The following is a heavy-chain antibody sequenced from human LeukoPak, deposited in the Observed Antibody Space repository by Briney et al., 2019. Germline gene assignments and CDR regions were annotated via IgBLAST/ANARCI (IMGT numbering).Heavy chain of an antibody. Sequence: GGSLRLSCAASGFTFSSYAMHWVRQAPGKGLEWVAVISYDGSNKYYADSVKGRFTISRDNSKNTLYLQMNSLRAEDTAVYYCARQAHPEYYYDSSGYSPFDYWGQGTLVTVSS. J-gene: IGHJ4*02. CDR1: GFTFSSYA. CDR2: ISYDGSNK. V-gene: IGHV3-30-3*01. CDR3: ARQAHPEYYYDSSGYSPFDY. D-gene: IGHD3-22*01.